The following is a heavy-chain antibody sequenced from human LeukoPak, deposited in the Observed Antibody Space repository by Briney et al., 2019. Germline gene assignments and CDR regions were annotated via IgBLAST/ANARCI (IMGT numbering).Heavy chain of an antibody. CDR2: ISGSGGGT. V-gene: IGHV3-23*01. D-gene: IGHD1-1*01. Sequence: GGSLRLSCAASGSTFSSNAMSWVRQAPGKGLEWVSAISGSGGGTYYADSVKGRFTISRDNSKNTLYLQMNSLRAEDTAVYYCAKPRLLSKLGTLFDYWGQGTLVTVSS. CDR3: AKPRLLSKLGTLFDY. J-gene: IGHJ4*02. CDR1: GSTFSSNA.